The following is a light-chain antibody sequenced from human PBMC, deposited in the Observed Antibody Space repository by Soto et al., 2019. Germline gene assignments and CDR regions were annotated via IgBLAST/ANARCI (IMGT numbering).Light chain of an antibody. CDR2: GAS. CDR1: QSVSSSY. V-gene: IGKV3-20*01. J-gene: IGKJ1*01. Sequence: EILVTQSPGTLSLSPGERATLSCMASQSVSSSYLAWYQQKPGQAPRLLIYGASSRATGIPDRFSGSVSGTDFTLTISRLETEDFAVYYCQQYGSSPPWTFGQGTKVDIK. CDR3: QQYGSSPPWT.